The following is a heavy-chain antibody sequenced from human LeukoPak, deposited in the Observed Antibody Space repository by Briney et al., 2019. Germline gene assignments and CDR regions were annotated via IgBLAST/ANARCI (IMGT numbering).Heavy chain of an antibody. V-gene: IGHV4-34*01. J-gene: IGHJ5*02. CDR3: ARGLLYNWFDP. CDR2: INHSGST. Sequence: SETLSLTCAVCGGSFSGYYWSWIRQPPGKGLEWIGEINHSGSTNYNPSLKSRVTISVDTSKNQFSLKLSSVTAADTAVYYCARGLLYNWFDPWGQGTLVTVSS. CDR1: GGSFSGYY.